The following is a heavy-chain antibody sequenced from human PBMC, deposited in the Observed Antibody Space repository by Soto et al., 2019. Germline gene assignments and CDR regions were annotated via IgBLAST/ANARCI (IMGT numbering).Heavy chain of an antibody. Sequence: GESLKISCKGSGYSFTSYWIGWVRQMPGKGLEWMGIIYPGDSDTRYSPSFQGQVTISADKSISTAYLQWSSLKASDTAMYYCARHPQTLWFGELSLDVWGQGTTVTVSS. J-gene: IGHJ6*02. D-gene: IGHD3-10*01. CDR3: ARHPQTLWFGELSLDV. CDR2: IYPGDSDT. V-gene: IGHV5-51*01. CDR1: GYSFTSYW.